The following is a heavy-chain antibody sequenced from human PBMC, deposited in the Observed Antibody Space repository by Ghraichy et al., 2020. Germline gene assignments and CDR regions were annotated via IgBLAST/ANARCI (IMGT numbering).Heavy chain of an antibody. D-gene: IGHD3-22*01. V-gene: IGHV4-59*01. J-gene: IGHJ4*02. Sequence: SETLSLTCTVSGGSISTYSWSWIRQPPGKGLEWIGYISYSASTNYNPSLKSRVTISVDTSKNQFSLKLSSVTAADTAVYYFARLNSPGYFPYWGQGTPVTVSS. CDR1: GGSISTYS. CDR3: ARLNSPGYFPY. CDR2: ISYSAST.